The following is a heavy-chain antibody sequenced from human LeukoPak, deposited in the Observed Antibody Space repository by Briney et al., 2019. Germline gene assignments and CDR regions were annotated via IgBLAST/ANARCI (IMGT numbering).Heavy chain of an antibody. CDR3: AKYGGSYHTPFDY. CDR1: GFTFSSYA. D-gene: IGHD1-26*01. J-gene: IGHJ4*02. V-gene: IGHV3-23*01. Sequence: GGSLRLSCAASGFTFSSYAMSWVRQAPGKGLEWVSAISGSGGSTYYADSVKGRFTISRDNSKNTLYLQMHSLRAEDTAVYYCAKYGGSYHTPFDYWGQGTLVTVSS. CDR2: ISGSGGST.